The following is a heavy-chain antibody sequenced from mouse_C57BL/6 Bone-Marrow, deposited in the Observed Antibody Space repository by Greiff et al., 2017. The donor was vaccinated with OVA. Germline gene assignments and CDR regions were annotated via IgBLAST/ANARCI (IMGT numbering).Heavy chain of an antibody. CDR1: GFSLTSYG. J-gene: IGHJ4*01. Sequence: VMLVESGPGLVAPSQSLSITCTVSGFSLTSYGVDWVRQSPGKGLEWLGVIWGVGSTNYNSALKSRLSISKDNSKSQVFLKMNSLQTDDTAMYYCASSHYYGSSYAMDYWGQGTSVTVSS. CDR3: ASSHYYGSSYAMDY. V-gene: IGHV2-6*01. D-gene: IGHD1-1*01. CDR2: IWGVGST.